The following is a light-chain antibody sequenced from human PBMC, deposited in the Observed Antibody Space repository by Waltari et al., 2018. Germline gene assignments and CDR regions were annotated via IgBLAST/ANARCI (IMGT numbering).Light chain of an antibody. V-gene: IGKV3-20*01. Sequence: IVLTQSPGTLSLSPGERATLSCRASQTVSRSLAWYQQKPGQAPKLLSYGSSTRATGITDRFTGSGSGTDISLTISSLEPEDFAIYFCQHYVRLPATFGQGTKVEIK. CDR2: GSS. J-gene: IGKJ1*01. CDR1: QTVSRS. CDR3: QHYVRLPAT.